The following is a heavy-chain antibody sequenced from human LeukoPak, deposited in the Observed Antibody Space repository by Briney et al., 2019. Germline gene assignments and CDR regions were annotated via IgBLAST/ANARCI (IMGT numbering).Heavy chain of an antibody. Sequence: ASVKVSCKASEYTFTSYAMHWVRQAPGQRLEWMGWINAGNGNTKYSQKFQGRVTITRDTSASTAYMELSSLRSEDTAVYYCASLYGSGSYYNEPFDYWGQGTLVTVSS. V-gene: IGHV1-3*01. J-gene: IGHJ4*02. D-gene: IGHD3-10*01. CDR1: EYTFTSYA. CDR2: INAGNGNT. CDR3: ASLYGSGSYYNEPFDY.